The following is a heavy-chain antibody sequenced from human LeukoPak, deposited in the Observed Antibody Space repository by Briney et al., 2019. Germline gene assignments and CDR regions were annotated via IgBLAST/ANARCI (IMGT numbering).Heavy chain of an antibody. V-gene: IGHV3-9*01. J-gene: IGHJ6*02. Sequence: GRSLRLSCAASGFTFDDYAMHWVRQAPGKGLEWVSGISWNSGSIGYADSVKGRFTISRDNAKNSLYLQMNSLRAEDTALYYCAKDISMVRGALSIRAYYYGMDVWGQGTTVTVSS. CDR2: ISWNSGSI. CDR3: AKDISMVRGALSIRAYYYGMDV. CDR1: GFTFDDYA. D-gene: IGHD3-10*01.